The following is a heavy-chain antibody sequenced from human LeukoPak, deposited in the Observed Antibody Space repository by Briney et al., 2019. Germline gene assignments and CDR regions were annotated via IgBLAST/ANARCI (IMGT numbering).Heavy chain of an antibody. V-gene: IGHV1-18*01. J-gene: IGHJ4*02. CDR1: GYTFTSYG. Sequence: AASVKVSCKASGYTFTSYGISWVRQAPGQGLEWMGWISAHNGNTNYAQKLQGRVTMTTDTSTSTAYMELRSLRSDDTAVYYCARDKSMAYFDYWGQGTLVTVSS. CDR3: ARDKSMAYFDY. D-gene: IGHD5-24*01. CDR2: ISAHNGNT.